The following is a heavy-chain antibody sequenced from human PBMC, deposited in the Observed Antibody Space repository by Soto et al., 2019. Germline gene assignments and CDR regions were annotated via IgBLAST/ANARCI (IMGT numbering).Heavy chain of an antibody. V-gene: IGHV3-23*01. CDR1: GFSFSTYG. D-gene: IGHD4-17*01. CDR3: TILNGYGDL. J-gene: IGHJ5*02. Sequence: EMQVLESGGGLVQPGGSLRLSCVVSGFSFSTYGVTWVRQAPGKGLEWVCGVSGGSGVTHYTDSVKGRFTISGDDSKNTVYLQMHSLRGEDTAVYYCTILNGYGDLWGQGTLVTVSS. CDR2: VSGGSGVT.